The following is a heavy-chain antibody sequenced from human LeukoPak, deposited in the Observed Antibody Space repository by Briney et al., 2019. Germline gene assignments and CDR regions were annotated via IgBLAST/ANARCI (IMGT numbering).Heavy chain of an antibody. CDR3: ARLAAISGSDYPDD. J-gene: IGHJ4*02. CDR1: GVSISSYY. V-gene: IGHV4-59*08. Sequence: SETLSLTCTVSGVSISSYYWSWIRQPPGKGLEWIGYIFYSGNTIYNPSLKSRVTISVDTSKNYFSLRLRSVTAADTAVYYCARLAAISGSDYPDDWGQGTLVTVSS. D-gene: IGHD1-26*01. CDR2: IFYSGNT.